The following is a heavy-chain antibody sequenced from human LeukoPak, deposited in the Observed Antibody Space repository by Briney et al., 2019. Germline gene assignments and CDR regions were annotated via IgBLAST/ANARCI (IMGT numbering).Heavy chain of an antibody. CDR3: AREPLVVGATVDY. Sequence: ASVKVSCKASGYTFTNYAISWVRQAPGQGLEWVGWITTYNGNTNYAQKLQGRVTMTTDTSTSTAYMELRSLRSDDTAVSYCAREPLVVGATVDYWGQGTLVTVSS. D-gene: IGHD5-12*01. CDR2: ITTYNGNT. V-gene: IGHV1-18*01. CDR1: GYTFTNYA. J-gene: IGHJ4*02.